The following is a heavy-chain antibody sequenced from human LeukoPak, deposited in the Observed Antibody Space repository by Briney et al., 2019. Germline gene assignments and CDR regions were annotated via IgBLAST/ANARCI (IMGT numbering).Heavy chain of an antibody. D-gene: IGHD3-10*01. J-gene: IGHJ4*02. CDR3: ARLMVRGELVDY. CDR2: IYYSGST. CDR1: GGSISSSSYY. Sequence: SETLSLTCTVSGGSISSSSYYWGWICQPPGKGLEWIGSIYYSGSTYYNPSLKSRVTISVDTSKNQFSLKLSSVTAADTAVYYCARLMVRGELVDYWGQGTLSPSPQ. V-gene: IGHV4-39*01.